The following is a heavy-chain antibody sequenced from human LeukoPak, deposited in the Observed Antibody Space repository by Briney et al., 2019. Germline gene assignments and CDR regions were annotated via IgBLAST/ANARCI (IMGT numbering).Heavy chain of an antibody. CDR3: ARGNYYYGMDV. V-gene: IGHV4-38-2*01. J-gene: IGHJ6*04. Sequence: SETLSLTCAVSGYSISSGYYWGWIRQPPGKGLEWIGSIYRSGSTYYNPSLKSRVTISVDTSKNQFSLKLSSVTAADTAVYYCARGNYYYGMDVWGKGTTVTVSS. CDR1: GYSISSGYY. CDR2: IYRSGST.